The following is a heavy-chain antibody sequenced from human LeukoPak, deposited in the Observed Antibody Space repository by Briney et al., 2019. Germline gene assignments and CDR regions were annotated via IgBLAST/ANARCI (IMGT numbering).Heavy chain of an antibody. CDR2: INPNSGGT. Sequence: ASVKVTCKASGYTFTGYYMHWVRQAPGQGLEWMGWINPNSGGTNYAQKFQGRVTMTRDTSISTAYMELSRLRSDDTAVYCCARGHNYDSSGYYYWGQGTLVTVSS. CDR1: GYTFTGYY. J-gene: IGHJ4*02. V-gene: IGHV1-2*02. CDR3: ARGHNYDSSGYYY. D-gene: IGHD3-22*01.